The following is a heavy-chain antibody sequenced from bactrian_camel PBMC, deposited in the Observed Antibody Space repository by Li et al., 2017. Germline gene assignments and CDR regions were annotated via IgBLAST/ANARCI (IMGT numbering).Heavy chain of an antibody. CDR2: ISSKGSIT. CDR1: GFTASRYC. V-gene: IGHV3S1*01. J-gene: IGHJ4*01. D-gene: IGHD8*01. CDR3: AASRGPTGGNWPLRAYEYVY. Sequence: HVQLVESGGGSVQAGGSLRLSCVVSGFTASRYCMGWFRQAPGEEREGVARISSKGSITRYADSVKGRFTISRDVGKSTMYLQMNNLKPEDTAMYYCAASRGPTGGNWPLRAYEYVYWGQGTQVTVS.